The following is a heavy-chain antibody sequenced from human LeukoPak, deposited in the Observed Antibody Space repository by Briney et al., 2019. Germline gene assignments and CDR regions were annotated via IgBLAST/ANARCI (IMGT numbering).Heavy chain of an antibody. CDR3: ARALAARPFDY. CDR2: INHSGST. D-gene: IGHD6-6*01. Sequence: SETLSLTCTVSGGSISSYYWSWIRQPPGKGLEWIGEINHSGSTNYNPSLKSRVTISVDTSKNQFSLKLSSVTAADTAVYYCARALAARPFDYWGQGTLVTVSS. V-gene: IGHV4-34*01. J-gene: IGHJ4*02. CDR1: GGSISSYY.